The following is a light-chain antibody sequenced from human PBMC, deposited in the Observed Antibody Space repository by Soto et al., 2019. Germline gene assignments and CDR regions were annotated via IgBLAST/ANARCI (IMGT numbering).Light chain of an antibody. J-gene: IGKJ1*01. CDR2: KAS. V-gene: IGKV1-5*03. CDR3: QQYVSYSRT. Sequence: DIQMTQSPSTLSASVGDRVTITCRASQSISNWLAWYQQKPGKAPKLLIYKASSLEGGVLSRFSGSGSGTEFTLTISCLQPDDFATYYCQQYVSYSRTFGQGTKVEIK. CDR1: QSISNW.